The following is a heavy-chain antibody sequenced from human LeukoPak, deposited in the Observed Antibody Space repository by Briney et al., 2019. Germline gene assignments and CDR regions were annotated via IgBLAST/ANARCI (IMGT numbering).Heavy chain of an antibody. V-gene: IGHV3-23*01. Sequence: GGSLRLSCAASGFTFSSYAMSWVRQAPGKGLEWVSGISGSGVRTYHADSVKGRFTISRDNSKSTLYLQMNSLRVEDTAVYYCANLPYESTGFYSNSGFDYWGQGTLVTVSS. D-gene: IGHD3-22*01. CDR1: GFTFSSYA. CDR3: ANLPYESTGFYSNSGFDY. CDR2: ISGSGVRT. J-gene: IGHJ4*02.